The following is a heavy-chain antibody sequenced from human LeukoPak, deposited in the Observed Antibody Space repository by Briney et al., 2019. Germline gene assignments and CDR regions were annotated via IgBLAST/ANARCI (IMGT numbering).Heavy chain of an antibody. V-gene: IGHV3-66*01. D-gene: IGHD1-26*01. CDR2: IYSGGST. Sequence: GGSLRLSCAASGSTVSNNYMSWVRQTPGKGLEWVSLIYSGGSTYYADSVKGRFTISRDNSKNTLYLQMNSLRAEDTAVYYCRWEPKYWGQGTLVTVSS. CDR3: RWEPKY. J-gene: IGHJ4*02. CDR1: GSTVSNNY.